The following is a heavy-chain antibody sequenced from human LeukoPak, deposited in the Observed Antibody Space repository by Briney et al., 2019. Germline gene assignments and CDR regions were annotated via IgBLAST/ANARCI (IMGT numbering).Heavy chain of an antibody. V-gene: IGHV3-30*12. CDR1: GFTFSSFG. D-gene: IGHD5-24*01. J-gene: IGHJ4*02. CDR2: MSIDEDGGKT. Sequence: PGGSLRLSCAASGFTFSSFGMHWVRRAPGKGLEWVAFMSIDEDGGKTYFADSVKGRFTISRDNAKNSLYLQMNSLGAEDTAVYYCARAGEEMATPGHFDYWGQGTLVTVSS. CDR3: ARAGEEMATPGHFDY.